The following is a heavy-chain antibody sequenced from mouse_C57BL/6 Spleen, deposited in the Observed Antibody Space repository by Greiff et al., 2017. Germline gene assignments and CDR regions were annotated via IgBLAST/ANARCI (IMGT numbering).Heavy chain of an antibody. CDR1: GYTFTSYW. V-gene: IGHV1-59*01. Sequence: QVQLQQPGAELVRPGTSVKLSCKASGYTFTSYWMHWVKQRPGQGLEWIGVIDPSDSYTNYNQKFKGKATLTVDTSSSTAYMQLSSLTSEDSAVYYCARSPLLGQGFYYGGQGTTLTVYS. D-gene: IGHD4-1*01. CDR2: IDPSDSYT. CDR3: ARSPLLGQGFYY. J-gene: IGHJ2*01.